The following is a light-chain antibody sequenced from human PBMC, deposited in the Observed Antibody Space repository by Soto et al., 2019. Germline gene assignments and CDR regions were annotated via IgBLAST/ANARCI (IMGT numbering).Light chain of an antibody. CDR3: AAWDDSLSGVV. CDR1: FSNIGSNF. J-gene: IGLJ3*02. V-gene: IGLV1-47*01. Sequence: QRVLTQPPSASGTPGQTVTISCSGRFSNIGSNFIYWYQQLPGTAPKLLIYRNNERPSGVPDRFSASKSGTSASLAISGLRSEDEADYHCAAWDDSLSGVVLGGGTKLTVL. CDR2: RNN.